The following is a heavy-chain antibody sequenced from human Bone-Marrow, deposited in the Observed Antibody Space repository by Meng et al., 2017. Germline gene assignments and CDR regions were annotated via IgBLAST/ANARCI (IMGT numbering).Heavy chain of an antibody. CDR3: ARDREYSGSYLWDY. D-gene: IGHD1-26*01. Sequence: EAGGSLVKPGGALAHCLRSVGFTFSSYSMNWRRQGPGKGLELVSTINSYSSYIYYADSVKGRFTISRDNAKNSLYLQMNSLRAEDTAVYYCARDREYSGSYLWDYWGQGTLVTVSS. V-gene: IGHV3-21*01. CDR1: GFTFSSYS. J-gene: IGHJ4*02. CDR2: INSYSSYI.